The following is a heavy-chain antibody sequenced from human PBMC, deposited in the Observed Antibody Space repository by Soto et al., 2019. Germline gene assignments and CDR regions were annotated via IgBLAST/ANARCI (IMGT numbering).Heavy chain of an antibody. Sequence: QVQLVESGGGVVQPGRSLRLSCAASGFTFSSYAMHWVRQAPGKGLEWVAVISYDGSNKYYADSVKGRFTISRDNSKNTLDLQMNSLRAEDTAVYYCARDAGGGYDWSYVDYWGQGTLVTVSS. CDR1: GFTFSSYA. V-gene: IGHV3-30-3*01. CDR2: ISYDGSNK. CDR3: ARDAGGGYDWSYVDY. J-gene: IGHJ4*02. D-gene: IGHD5-12*01.